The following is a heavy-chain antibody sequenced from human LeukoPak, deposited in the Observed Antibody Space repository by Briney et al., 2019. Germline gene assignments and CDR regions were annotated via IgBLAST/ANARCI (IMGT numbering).Heavy chain of an antibody. D-gene: IGHD3-3*01. CDR3: ARATYYDLLEDNANWFDP. V-gene: IGHV4-61*02. CDR1: GGSISSGSYY. Sequence: SQTLFLTCTVSGGSISSGSYYWSWIRQPAGKGLEWIGRIYTSVSTNYSPCLKSRVTISVDTSKNQFSLKLSSVTAADTAVYYCARATYYDLLEDNANWFDPWGQGTLVTVSS. J-gene: IGHJ5*02. CDR2: IYTSVST.